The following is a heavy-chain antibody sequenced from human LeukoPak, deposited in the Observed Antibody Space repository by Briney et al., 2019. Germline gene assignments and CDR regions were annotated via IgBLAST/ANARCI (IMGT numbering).Heavy chain of an antibody. D-gene: IGHD2-21*01. V-gene: IGHV4-59*08. CDR1: DASIRGSY. Sequence: SETLSLTCTVSDASIRGSYWSWIRQSPGKGLEWVGYIYYTGDSNSNPSLKSRVAISLDTSKNQISLNIVSVTAADTAVYYCARHEFASPFDSWGQGTLVTVSS. CDR3: ARHEFASPFDS. CDR2: IYYTGDS. J-gene: IGHJ4*02.